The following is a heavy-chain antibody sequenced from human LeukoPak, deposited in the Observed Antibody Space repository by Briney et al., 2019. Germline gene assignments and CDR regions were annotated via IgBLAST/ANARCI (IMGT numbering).Heavy chain of an antibody. J-gene: IGHJ4*02. V-gene: IGHV4-59*12. CDR1: GGSISSYY. D-gene: IGHD3-22*01. Sequence: SETLSLTCTVSGGSISSYYWSWIRQPPGKGLEWIGHIYYSGSTNYNPSLKSRVTISVDRSKNQFSLKLSSVTAAETAVYYCAREGGRGGYFSWGQGTLVTVSS. CDR3: AREGGRGGYFS. CDR2: IYYSGST.